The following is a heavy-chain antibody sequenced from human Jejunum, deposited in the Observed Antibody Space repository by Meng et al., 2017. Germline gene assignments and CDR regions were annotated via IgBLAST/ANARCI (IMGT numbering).Heavy chain of an antibody. CDR1: GFTFSTYE. CDR2: ISSSSSSI. J-gene: IGHJ6*02. V-gene: IGHV3-48*03. Sequence: GESLKISCAASGFTFSTYEMNWVRQAPGKGLEWVSYISSSSSSIFYADSVKGRFTISRDNAKNSLDLQMNSLRAEDTAIYYCTRDRGYYGSGSPPYGMDVWGQGITVTVSS. D-gene: IGHD3-10*01. CDR3: TRDRGYYGSGSPPYGMDV.